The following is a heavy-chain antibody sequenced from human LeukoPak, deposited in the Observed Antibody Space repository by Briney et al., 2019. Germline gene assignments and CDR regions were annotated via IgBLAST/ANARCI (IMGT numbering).Heavy chain of an antibody. CDR2: ISSSGSII. CDR3: ARYRRRSLRFLEWLKGGYFDY. CDR1: GFNFNIYE. D-gene: IGHD3-3*01. V-gene: IGHV3-48*03. Sequence: PGGSLRLSCAASGFNFNIYEMNWVRQAPGKGLEWISYISSSGSIILYADSVKGRFTISRDNAKKLVYLEMNSLRAEDTAVYYCARYRRRSLRFLEWLKGGYFDYWGQGTLVTVSS. J-gene: IGHJ4*02.